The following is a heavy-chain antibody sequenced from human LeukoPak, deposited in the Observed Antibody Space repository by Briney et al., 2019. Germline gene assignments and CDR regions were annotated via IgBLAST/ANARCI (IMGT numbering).Heavy chain of an antibody. CDR2: IYWDDDK. CDR3: AHREVQKDSFDY. CDR1: GFSLSTSRVS. V-gene: IGHV2-5*02. J-gene: IGHJ4*02. Sequence: SGATLVNPTQTLTLTCTFSGFSLSTSRVSVGWIRQPHGKALEWLALIYWDDDKRYSPSLKSRLTITKDTSRNQVVLIMTKMDPVDTPSYTCAHREVQKDSFDYWGQGTLVTVSS.